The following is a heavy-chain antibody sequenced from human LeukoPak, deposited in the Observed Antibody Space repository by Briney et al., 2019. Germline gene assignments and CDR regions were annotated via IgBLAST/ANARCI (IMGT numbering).Heavy chain of an antibody. J-gene: IGHJ4*02. Sequence: SETLSLTCAVSGYSISSGYYWGWIRQPPGKGLEWIGSIYHSGDTYFSPSLKSRVTISVDTSQNQFSLRLSSVTAADTAVYYCARHLYLEPGDYWGQGTLVTVSS. V-gene: IGHV4-38-2*01. D-gene: IGHD3-3*01. CDR1: GYSISSGYY. CDR3: ARHLYLEPGDY. CDR2: IYHSGDT.